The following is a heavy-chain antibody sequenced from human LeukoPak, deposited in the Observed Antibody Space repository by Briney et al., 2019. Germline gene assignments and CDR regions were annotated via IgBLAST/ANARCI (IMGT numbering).Heavy chain of an antibody. J-gene: IGHJ6*02. CDR2: IWYDGSNK. CDR1: GFTFSSYG. V-gene: IGHV3-33*01. D-gene: IGHD3-10*01. CDR3: ARDYGRSRDYGMDV. Sequence: PGGSLRLSCAASGFTFSSYGMHWVRQAPGKGLEWVAVIWYDGSNKYYADSVKGRFTISRDNSKNTLYLQMNSLRAEDTAVYFCARDYGRSRDYGMDVWGQGTTVTVSS.